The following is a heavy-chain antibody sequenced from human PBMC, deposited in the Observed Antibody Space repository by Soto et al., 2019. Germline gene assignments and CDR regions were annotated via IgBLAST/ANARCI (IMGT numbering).Heavy chain of an antibody. CDR2: ISYDGSNK. Sequence: QVQLVESGGGVVQPGRSLRLSCAASGFTFSSYAMHWVRQAPGKGLEWVAVISYDGSNKYYADSVKGRFTISRDNSKNTLYLQMNSLRAEDTAVYYCARASIQLWPNFDYWGQGTLATVSS. J-gene: IGHJ4*02. D-gene: IGHD5-18*01. CDR1: GFTFSSYA. V-gene: IGHV3-30-3*01. CDR3: ARASIQLWPNFDY.